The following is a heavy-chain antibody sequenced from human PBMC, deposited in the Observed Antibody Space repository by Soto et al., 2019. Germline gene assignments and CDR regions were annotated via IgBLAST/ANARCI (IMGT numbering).Heavy chain of an antibody. V-gene: IGHV3-23*01. CDR2: ISGSGGST. Sequence: GGSLRLSCAASGFTFSSYAMSWVRQAPGKGLEWVSAISGSGGSTYYADSVKGRFTISRDNSKNTLYLQMNSLRAEDTAVYYCANPPITMVRGVMVPLDYWGQGTLVTVSS. CDR1: GFTFSSYA. D-gene: IGHD3-10*01. J-gene: IGHJ4*02. CDR3: ANPPITMVRGVMVPLDY.